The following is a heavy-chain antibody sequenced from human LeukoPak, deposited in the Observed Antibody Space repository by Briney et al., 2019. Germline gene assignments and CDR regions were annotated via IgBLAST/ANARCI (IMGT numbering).Heavy chain of an antibody. CDR2: IYYSGST. CDR3: ARGHAVVAATNPYNAFDI. Sequence: SETLSLTCTVSGGSISSGGYYWSWIRQHPGKGLEWIGYIYYSGSTNYNPSLKSRVTISVDTSKNQFSLKLSSVTAADTAVYYCARGHAVVAATNPYNAFDIWGQGTMVTVSS. CDR1: GGSISSGGYY. J-gene: IGHJ3*02. D-gene: IGHD2-15*01. V-gene: IGHV4-61*08.